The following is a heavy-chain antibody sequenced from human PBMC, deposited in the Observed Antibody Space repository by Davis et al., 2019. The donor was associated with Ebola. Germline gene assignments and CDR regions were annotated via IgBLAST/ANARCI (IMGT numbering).Heavy chain of an antibody. CDR2: INSDGISP. Sequence: HTGGSLRLSCAASGFTFSSYWMHWVRQAPGKGLAWVSRINSDGISPSYADSVKGRFTTSRDNAKNTLYLQMNSLRAEDTAVYYCEGGPYCSGDSCYDYWGQGTLVTVSS. D-gene: IGHD2-15*01. CDR1: GFTFSSYW. J-gene: IGHJ4*02. CDR3: EGGPYCSGDSCYDY. V-gene: IGHV3-74*01.